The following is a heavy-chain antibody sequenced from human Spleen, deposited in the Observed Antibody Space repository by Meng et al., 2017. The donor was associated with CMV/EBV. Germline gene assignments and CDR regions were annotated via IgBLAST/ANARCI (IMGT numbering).Heavy chain of an antibody. Sequence: AASGFTFSSYGMHWVRQAPGKGLEWVAFIRYDGSNKYYADSVKGRFTISRDNSKNTLYLQMNSLRAEDTAVYYCAKSKYFWSGYLGYWGQGTLVTVSS. CDR1: GFTFSSYG. V-gene: IGHV3-30*02. D-gene: IGHD3-3*01. J-gene: IGHJ4*02. CDR3: AKSKYFWSGYLGY. CDR2: IRYDGSNK.